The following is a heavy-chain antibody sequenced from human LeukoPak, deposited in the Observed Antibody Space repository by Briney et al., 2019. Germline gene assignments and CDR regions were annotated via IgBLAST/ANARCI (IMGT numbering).Heavy chain of an antibody. Sequence: SGPTLVKPTQTLRLHCTFSGFSPSTSGVGVGWIRQPPGKALEWIALIYWDDDKLYSPSLKSRQTITKDTSKNRGSLEQASMDHVDTATCYCAHIRRTETAWGQGPLVTVSS. CDR3: AHIRRTETA. J-gene: IGHJ5*02. CDR1: GFSPSTSGVG. CDR2: IYWDDDK. D-gene: IGHD1-14*01. V-gene: IGHV2-5*02.